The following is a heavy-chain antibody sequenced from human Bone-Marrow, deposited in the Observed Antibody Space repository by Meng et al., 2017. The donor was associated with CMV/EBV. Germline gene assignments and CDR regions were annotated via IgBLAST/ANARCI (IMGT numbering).Heavy chain of an antibody. CDR2: IYYAGGK. CDR1: DDSIRSSNYY. V-gene: IGHV4-39*07. D-gene: IGHD1-26*01. Sequence: GSLRLSCTLSDDSIRSSNYYWGWIRQPPGKGLEWIATIYYAGGKQYNPSLQSRVTISVDTSKNQFSLKLSSVTAADTAVYYCAKYSGSYYAYYFDYWGQGTLVTVSS. J-gene: IGHJ4*02. CDR3: AKYSGSYYAYYFDY.